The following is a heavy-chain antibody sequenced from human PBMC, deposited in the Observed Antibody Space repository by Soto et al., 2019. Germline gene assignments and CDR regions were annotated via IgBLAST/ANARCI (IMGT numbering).Heavy chain of an antibody. CDR3: ARGTCSSTSCFFDY. J-gene: IGHJ4*02. CDR1: GFTVSSNY. V-gene: IGHV3-66*01. Sequence: EVQLVEAGGGLVQPGGSLRLSCAASGFTVSSNYMSWVRQTPGKGVEWVSLIYSGGITYYADSVKGRFTISRDNSKNTLYLQMNGLRAEDTAVYYCARGTCSSTSCFFDYRGQGTLVTVS. D-gene: IGHD2-2*01. CDR2: IYSGGIT.